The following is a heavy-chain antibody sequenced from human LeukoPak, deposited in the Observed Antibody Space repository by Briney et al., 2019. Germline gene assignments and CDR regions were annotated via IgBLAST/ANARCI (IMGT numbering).Heavy chain of an antibody. CDR2: IYTSGST. D-gene: IGHD5-12*01. Sequence: PSETLSLTCTVSGGSISSGGYYWSWIRQPAGKGLEWIGRIYTSGSTNYNPSLKSRVTISVDTSKNQFSLKLSSVTAADTAVYYCAREYVQWLRFMPTWFDYWGQGTLVTVSS. CDR1: GGSISSGGYY. J-gene: IGHJ5*01. V-gene: IGHV4-61*02. CDR3: AREYVQWLRFMPTWFDY.